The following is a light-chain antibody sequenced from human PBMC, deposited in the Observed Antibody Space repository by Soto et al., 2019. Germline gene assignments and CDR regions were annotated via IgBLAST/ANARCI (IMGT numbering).Light chain of an antibody. V-gene: IGKV3-15*01. CDR2: DAS. CDR3: QQYNNWPRGT. CDR1: QSVSSN. J-gene: IGKJ3*01. Sequence: IVMTQSPATLSVSPGERATLSCRASQSVSSNLAWYQQKPGQAPRLLIYDASTRATGIPARFSGSGSGTEFTLTISSLQSEDFAVYYCQQYNNWPRGTFGPGTKVDIK.